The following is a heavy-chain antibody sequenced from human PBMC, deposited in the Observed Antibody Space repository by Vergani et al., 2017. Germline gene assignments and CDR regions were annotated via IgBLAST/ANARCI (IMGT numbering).Heavy chain of an antibody. D-gene: IGHD3-10*02. J-gene: IGHJ5*02. CDR3: AHAVSRFGGTFVYDP. V-gene: IGHV2-5*01. Sequence: QITLKESGPTLVKPTQTLTLTCTFSGFSLSTSGVGVGWIRQPPGKALEWLAIIYWNDAKRYSPSLKSRLTITKDTSKNQVVLTMTNMDPVDTATYYCAHAVSRFGGTFVYDPWGQGTLVTVSS. CDR1: GFSLSTSGVG. CDR2: IYWNDAK.